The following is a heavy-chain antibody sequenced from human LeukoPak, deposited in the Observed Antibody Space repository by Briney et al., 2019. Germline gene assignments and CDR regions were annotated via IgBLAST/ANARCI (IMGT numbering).Heavy chain of an antibody. J-gene: IGHJ3*02. CDR2: IIPIFGPA. D-gene: IGHD3-22*01. CDR1: GGTFSSYA. Sequence: SVKVSCKASGGTFSSYAIGWVRQAPGQGLEWMGGIIPIFGPANYAQKFQGRVTITADKSTSTAYMELSSLRSEDTAVYYCAREVYYDSSGYYYAFDIWGQGTMVTVSS. V-gene: IGHV1-69*06. CDR3: AREVYYDSSGYYYAFDI.